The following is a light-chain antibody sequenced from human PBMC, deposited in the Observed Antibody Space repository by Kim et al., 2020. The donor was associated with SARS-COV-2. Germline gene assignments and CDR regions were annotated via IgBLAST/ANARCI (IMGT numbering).Light chain of an antibody. Sequence: SYELTQPPSVPVAPGKTARIPCGGNNMEKKGVHWFQQKPGQAPLLVLYYDSERPSWIPDRFSGSNSGNTATLTISRVEAGDEADYYCQVWDSGSDLRVFGGGTQLTVL. V-gene: IGLV3-21*04. CDR3: QVWDSGSDLRV. J-gene: IGLJ3*02. CDR2: YDS. CDR1: NMEKKG.